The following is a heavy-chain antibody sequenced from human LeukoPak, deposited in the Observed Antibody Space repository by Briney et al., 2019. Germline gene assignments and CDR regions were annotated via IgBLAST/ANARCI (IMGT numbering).Heavy chain of an antibody. Sequence: PSETLSLTCTVSGASISSSYCTWIRQSAGEGLEWIGRMSSGGSTTYNPSFKGRVTMSLDTSKRQFFLNLSSVTAADTAVYYCARDQTYYVSSGYYYVTYLQHWGQGILVTVSS. J-gene: IGHJ1*01. D-gene: IGHD3-22*01. CDR1: GASISSSY. V-gene: IGHV4-4*07. CDR2: MSSGGST. CDR3: ARDQTYYVSSGYYYVTYLQH.